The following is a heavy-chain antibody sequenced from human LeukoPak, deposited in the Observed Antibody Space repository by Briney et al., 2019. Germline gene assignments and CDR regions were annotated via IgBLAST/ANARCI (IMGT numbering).Heavy chain of an antibody. J-gene: IGHJ3*02. Sequence: SETLSLTCTVSGGSISSYYWSWIRQPAGKGLEWIGRIYTSGSTNYNPSLKSRVTMSVDTSKNQFSLKLSSVTAADTAVYYCASAHQRYDFGRKEDDAFDIWGQGTMVTVSS. D-gene: IGHD3-3*01. CDR2: IYTSGST. V-gene: IGHV4-4*07. CDR3: ASAHQRYDFGRKEDDAFDI. CDR1: GGSISSYY.